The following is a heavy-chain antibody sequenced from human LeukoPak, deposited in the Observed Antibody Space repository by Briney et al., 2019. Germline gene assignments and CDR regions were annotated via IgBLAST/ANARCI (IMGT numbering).Heavy chain of an antibody. D-gene: IGHD2-2*01. J-gene: IGHJ6*02. Sequence: ASVKVSCKASGYTFTSYYMHWVRQAPGQGLEWMGIISPSGGSTSYAQKFQGRVTMTRDTSTSTVYMELSSLRSEDTAVYYCARDRQYCSSTSCPLNYYYYYGMDVWGQGTTVTVSS. CDR3: ARDRQYCSSTSCPLNYYYYYGMDV. CDR2: ISPSGGST. V-gene: IGHV1-46*01. CDR1: GYTFTSYY.